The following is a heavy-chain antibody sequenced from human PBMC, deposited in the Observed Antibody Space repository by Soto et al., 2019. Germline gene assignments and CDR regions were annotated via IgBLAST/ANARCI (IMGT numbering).Heavy chain of an antibody. V-gene: IGHV4-4*02. Sequence: SETLSLTCAVSGGSISSSNWWSWVRQPPGKGLEWIGEIYHSGSTNYNPSLKSRVTISVDKSKNQFSLKLSSVTAADTAVYYCARGEVLLWFGELSPRFDPWGQGTLVTVSS. CDR2: IYHSGST. CDR1: GGSISSSNW. D-gene: IGHD3-10*01. CDR3: ARGEVLLWFGELSPRFDP. J-gene: IGHJ5*02.